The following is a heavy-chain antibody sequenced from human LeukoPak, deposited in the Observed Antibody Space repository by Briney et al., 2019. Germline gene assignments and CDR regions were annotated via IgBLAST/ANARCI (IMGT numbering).Heavy chain of an antibody. Sequence: SETLSLTCTVSGGSISSYYWSWIRQPPGKGLEWIGYISYSGSTNFNPSLKSRVTISVGTSKNQFSLKLSSVTAADTAVYYCAREGTAGTNLNWFDPWGQGTLVTVPS. J-gene: IGHJ5*02. CDR1: GGSISSYY. D-gene: IGHD1-1*01. CDR3: AREGTAGTNLNWFDP. CDR2: ISYSGST. V-gene: IGHV4-59*01.